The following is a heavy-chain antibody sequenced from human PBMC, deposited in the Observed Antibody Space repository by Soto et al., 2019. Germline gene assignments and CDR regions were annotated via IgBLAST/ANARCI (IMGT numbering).Heavy chain of an antibody. Sequence: SGPTLVNPTETLTLTCTVSGFSLSNARMGVSWIRQPPGKALEWLAHIFSNDEKSYSTSLKSRLTISKDTSKSQVVLTMTNMDPVDTATYYCARAFGEFSFNFDYWGQGTLVTVSS. V-gene: IGHV2-26*01. J-gene: IGHJ4*02. CDR1: GFSLSNARMG. D-gene: IGHD3-10*01. CDR2: IFSNDEK. CDR3: ARAFGEFSFNFDY.